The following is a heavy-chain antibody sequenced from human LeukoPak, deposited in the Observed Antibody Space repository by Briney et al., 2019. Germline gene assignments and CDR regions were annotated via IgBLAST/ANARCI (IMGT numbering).Heavy chain of an antibody. J-gene: IGHJ4*02. CDR1: GLTVSSNY. Sequence: SGGSLRLSCAASGLTVSSNYMSWVRQAPGRGLEGVSVIYSGGSTYYADSVKGRFTISRDNSKSTLYIQMNSLRAEDTAVYYCARAKPKNMVRGLIMRRESRYYFDYWGQGTLVTVSS. V-gene: IGHV3-53*01. CDR2: IYSGGST. CDR3: ARAKPKNMVRGLIMRRESRYYFDY. D-gene: IGHD3-10*01.